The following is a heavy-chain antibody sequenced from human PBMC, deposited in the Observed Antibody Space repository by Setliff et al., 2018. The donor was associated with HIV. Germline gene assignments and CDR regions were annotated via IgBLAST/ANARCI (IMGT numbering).Heavy chain of an antibody. V-gene: IGHV4-39*01. CDR1: GGSISSTIYH. CDR2: IHSSGIT. J-gene: IGHJ6*02. CDR3: ATHASTVQDAMDV. Sequence: PSETLSLTCTVSGGSISSTIYHWVWIRQPPGKGLEWIGNIHSSGITYYKPSLKSRLTISLDTSKNQFSLKLSPVTAADTAVYYCATHASTVQDAMDVWGQGTTVTVSS. D-gene: IGHD4-4*01.